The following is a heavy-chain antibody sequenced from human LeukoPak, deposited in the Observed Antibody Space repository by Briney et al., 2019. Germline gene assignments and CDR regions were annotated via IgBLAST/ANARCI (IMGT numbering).Heavy chain of an antibody. CDR3: AKGGPHCSSTSCYRGHAFDI. CDR2: ISGSGGST. V-gene: IGHV3-23*01. CDR1: GFTFSSYA. Sequence: GGSLRLSCAASGFTFSSYAMSWVRQAPGKGLEWVSAISGSGGSTYYADSGKGRFTISRDNSKNTLYLQMNSLRAEDTAVYYCAKGGPHCSSTSCYRGHAFDIWGQGTMVTVSS. J-gene: IGHJ3*02. D-gene: IGHD2-2*01.